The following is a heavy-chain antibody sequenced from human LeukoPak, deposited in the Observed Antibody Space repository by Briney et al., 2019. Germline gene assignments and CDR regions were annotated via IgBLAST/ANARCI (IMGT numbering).Heavy chain of an antibody. CDR1: GYTFTGYY. D-gene: IGHD3-16*02. CDR3: ASPGTYDYVWGSYRQYYFDY. CDR2: INPNSGGT. Sequence: GASVKVSCKASGYTFTGYYMHWVRQAPGQGLEWMGWINPNSGGTNYAQKFQGRVTMTRDTSISTAHMELSRLRSDDTAVYYCASPGTYDYVWGSYRQYYFDYWGQGTLVTVSS. J-gene: IGHJ4*02. V-gene: IGHV1-2*02.